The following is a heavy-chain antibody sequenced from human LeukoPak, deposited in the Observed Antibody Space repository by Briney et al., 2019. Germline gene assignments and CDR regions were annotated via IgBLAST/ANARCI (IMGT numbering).Heavy chain of an antibody. D-gene: IGHD2-2*02. CDR1: GFTFSSYS. Sequence: GGSLRLSCAASGFTFSSYSMNWVRQAPGKGLEWVSYISSSSSTIYYADSVKGRFTISRDNAKNSLYLQMNSLRAEDTAVYYCARDFSPIYCRSTSCYTSYYYYYMDVWGKGTTVTVSS. J-gene: IGHJ6*03. V-gene: IGHV3-48*01. CDR3: ARDFSPIYCRSTSCYTSYYYYYMDV. CDR2: ISSSSSTI.